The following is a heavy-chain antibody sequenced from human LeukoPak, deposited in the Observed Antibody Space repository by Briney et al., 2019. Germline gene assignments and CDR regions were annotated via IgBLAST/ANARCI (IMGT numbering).Heavy chain of an antibody. CDR3: ARDIMMIVIIKGGAFDI. CDR1: GFTFDDYD. V-gene: IGHV3-20*04. D-gene: IGHD3-22*01. Sequence: GGSLRLSCAASGFTFDDYDMSWVRQAPGKGLEWVSGINWSGGSTGYADSVKGRFTISRDNAKNSLYLHMNSLRAEDTALYYCARDIMMIVIIKGGAFDIWGQGTMVTVSS. CDR2: INWSGGST. J-gene: IGHJ3*02.